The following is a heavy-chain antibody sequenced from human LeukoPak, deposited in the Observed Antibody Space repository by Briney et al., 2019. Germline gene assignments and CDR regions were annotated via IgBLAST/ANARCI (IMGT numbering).Heavy chain of an antibody. J-gene: IGHJ5*02. CDR1: GYTFTSYG. Sequence: ASVKVSFKASGYTFTSYGISWVRQAPGQGLEWMGWISAYNGSTNYAQKLQGRVTMTTDTYTSTAYMELRSQRSDDTAVYYCARDPKRDIVVVPAAPRFNWFDPWGQGTLVTVCS. V-gene: IGHV1-18*01. CDR2: ISAYNGST. D-gene: IGHD2-2*01. CDR3: ARDPKRDIVVVPAAPRFNWFDP.